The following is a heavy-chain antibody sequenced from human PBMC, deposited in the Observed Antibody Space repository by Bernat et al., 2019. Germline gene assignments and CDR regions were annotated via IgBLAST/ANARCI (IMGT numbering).Heavy chain of an antibody. V-gene: IGHV1-18*01. Sequence: QVQLMQSGAEVKKTGASVQVSCKDSGYTFTSYGISWVRQAPGQGLEWMGWISAYNGNTNYAQKPQGRVTMTTDTSTSTAYMELRSLRSDDTAVYYCAGDVDGFDPWGQGTLVIVSP. CDR1: GYTFTSYG. D-gene: IGHD5-24*01. CDR3: AGDVDGFDP. CDR2: ISAYNGNT. J-gene: IGHJ5*02.